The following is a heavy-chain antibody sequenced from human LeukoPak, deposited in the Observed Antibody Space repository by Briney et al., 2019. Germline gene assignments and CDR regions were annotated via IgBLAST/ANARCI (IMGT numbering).Heavy chain of an antibody. CDR3: ARSVEGYCSGGSCYSYYYYMDV. CDR2: IHYSGST. J-gene: IGHJ6*03. CDR1: GGSISSSSYY. Sequence: SETLSLTCTVSGGSISSSSYYWAWIRQPPGKGLEWIGSIHYSGSTYYNPSLQSRVTISIDTSKNQFSLKLRFVTAADTAVDYCARSVEGYCSGGSCYSYYYYMDVWGKGTTVTVSS. D-gene: IGHD2-15*01. V-gene: IGHV4-39*07.